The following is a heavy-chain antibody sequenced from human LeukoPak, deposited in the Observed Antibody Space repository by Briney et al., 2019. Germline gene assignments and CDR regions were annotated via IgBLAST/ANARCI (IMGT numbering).Heavy chain of an antibody. D-gene: IGHD2-15*01. CDR1: GFTFDDHT. CDR3: AKNGDRGAYCTGGTCYPYFYYYMDV. CDR2: ISWDGGST. V-gene: IGHV3-43*01. J-gene: IGHJ6*03. Sequence: GGSLRLSCAASGFTFDDHTMHWVRQAPGKGLEWVSLISWDGGSTYYADSAKGRFTISRDNSKNSLYLQMNSLRTEDTAIYYCAKNGDRGAYCTGGTCYPYFYYYMDVWGKGTTVTI.